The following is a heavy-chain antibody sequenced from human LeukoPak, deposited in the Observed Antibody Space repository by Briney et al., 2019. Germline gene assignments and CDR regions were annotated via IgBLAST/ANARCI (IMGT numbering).Heavy chain of an antibody. CDR2: ITHRGST. J-gene: IGHJ5*01. D-gene: IGHD6-19*01. Sequence: PLETLSLTCTVSGGSFSGYYWSWIRQPPGKGLEWIGEITHRGSTNYNPSLKSRVTMSVDTSKNQFSLKLSSVTAADTAVYYCAMTVASREFDPWGRGTLVTVSS. V-gene: IGHV4-34*01. CDR1: GGSFSGYY. CDR3: AMTVASREFDP.